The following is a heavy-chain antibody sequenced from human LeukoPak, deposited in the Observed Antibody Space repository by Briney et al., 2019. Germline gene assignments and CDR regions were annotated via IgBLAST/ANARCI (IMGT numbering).Heavy chain of an antibody. V-gene: IGHV1-3*01. CDR3: ARGFSYSSSWYEYYFDY. CDR2: INAGNGNT. D-gene: IGHD6-13*01. Sequence: GASVKVSCKASGYTFTSYAMHWVRQAPGQRLEWMGWINAGNGNTKYSQKFQGRVTITRDTSASTAYMELSSLRSEDTAVYYCARGFSYSSSWYEYYFDYWGQGTLVTVSS. J-gene: IGHJ4*02. CDR1: GYTFTSYA.